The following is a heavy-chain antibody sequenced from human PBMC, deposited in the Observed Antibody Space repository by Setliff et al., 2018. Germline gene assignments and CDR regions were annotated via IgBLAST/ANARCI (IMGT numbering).Heavy chain of an antibody. V-gene: IGHV4-39*01. CDR2: IYHRGST. Sequence: PSETLSLTCTVSGGSISSSNYYWGWIRQPPGKGLEWIGSIYHRGSTYYNPSLKSRVTISVDTSNNHFSLKLSSVTAADTAVYYCARHFRSSKVQFLEYLTDYYFDSWGQETLVTSPQ. CDR1: GGSISSSNYY. J-gene: IGHJ4*02. D-gene: IGHD3-3*01. CDR3: ARHFRSSKVQFLEYLTDYYFDS.